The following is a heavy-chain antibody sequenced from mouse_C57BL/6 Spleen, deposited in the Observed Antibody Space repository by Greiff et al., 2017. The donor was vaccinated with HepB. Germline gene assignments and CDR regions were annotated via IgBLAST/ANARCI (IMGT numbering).Heavy chain of an antibody. CDR1: GYTFTSYT. J-gene: IGHJ4*01. Sequence: QVQLQQSGAELVRPGASVKMSCKASGYTFTSYTMHWVKQRPGQGLEWIGYIYPSSGYTKYNQKFKDKATLTADKSSSTAYMQLSSLTSEDSAVYCCGGRLRRAEDYWGQGTSVTVSS. CDR3: GGRLRRAEDY. V-gene: IGHV1-4*01. D-gene: IGHD2-4*01. CDR2: IYPSSGYT.